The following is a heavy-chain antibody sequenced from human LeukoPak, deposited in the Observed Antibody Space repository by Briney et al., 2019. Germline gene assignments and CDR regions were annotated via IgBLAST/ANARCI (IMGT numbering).Heavy chain of an antibody. V-gene: IGHV4-34*01. D-gene: IGHD6-13*01. CDR2: INHSGST. CDR1: GGSFSGYY. Sequence: SETLSLTCAVYGGSFSGYYWSWIRQPPGKGLEWIGEINHSGSTNYNPSLKSRVTISVDTSKNQFSLKLSSVTAADSAVYYCARAAYSSTWYSRYFDLWGRGTLVTVSS. CDR3: ARAAYSSTWYSRYFDL. J-gene: IGHJ2*01.